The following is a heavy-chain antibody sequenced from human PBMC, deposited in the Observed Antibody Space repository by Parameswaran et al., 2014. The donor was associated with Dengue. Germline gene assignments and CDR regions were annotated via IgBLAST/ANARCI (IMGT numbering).Heavy chain of an antibody. D-gene: IGHD3-3*01. Sequence: WIRQPPGKGLVWVSRINSDGSSTSYADSVKGRFTISRDNAKNTLYLQMNSLRAEDTAVYYCARDQYYDFWSGYSGYYYGMDVWGQGTTVTVSS. J-gene: IGHJ6*02. V-gene: IGHV3-74*01. CDR3: ARDQYYDFWSGYSGYYYGMDV. CDR2: INSDGSST.